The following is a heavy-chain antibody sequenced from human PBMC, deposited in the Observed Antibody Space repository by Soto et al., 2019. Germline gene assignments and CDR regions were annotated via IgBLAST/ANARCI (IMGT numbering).Heavy chain of an antibody. CDR1: GGTFSSYA. Sequence: SVKVSCKASGGTFSSYAISWVRQAPGQGLEWMGGIIPIFGTANYAQKFQGRVTITADKSTSTAYMELSSLRSEDTAVYYCASSPLGGGLVSAFDIWGQGTMVTVS. D-gene: IGHD3-16*01. V-gene: IGHV1-69*06. J-gene: IGHJ3*02. CDR2: IIPIFGTA. CDR3: ASSPLGGGLVSAFDI.